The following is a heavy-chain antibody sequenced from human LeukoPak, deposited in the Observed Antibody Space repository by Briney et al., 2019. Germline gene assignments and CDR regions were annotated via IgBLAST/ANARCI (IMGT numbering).Heavy chain of an antibody. CDR3: EKDNGDILTDYGEYYFDY. Sequence: PGRSRRLSCAASGFTFSSYGMHWVRQAPGKGLEWVADISYDGSNKYYADSVKGRFTLSRDYSNNSLYIQMNSRRAEKTAVYYWEKDNGDILTDYGEYYFDYWGQGTLVTVSS. V-gene: IGHV3-30*18. CDR1: GFTFSSYG. CDR2: ISYDGSNK. D-gene: IGHD3-9*01. J-gene: IGHJ4*02.